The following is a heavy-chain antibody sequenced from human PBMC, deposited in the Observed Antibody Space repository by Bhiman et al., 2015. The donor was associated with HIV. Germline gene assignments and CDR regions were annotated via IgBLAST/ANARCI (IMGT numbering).Heavy chain of an antibody. CDR3: ARDESYRKYALTAFDI. D-gene: IGHD2-2*01. CDR1: GFTFNTYW. CDR2: IKQDGSEK. Sequence: VQLVESGGGLVQPGGSLRLSCAVSGFTFNTYWMNWVRQAPGKGLEWVANIKQDGSEKYYVDSVKGRFTISRDNAKNSLYLQMNRLRAEDTAVYYCARDESYRKYALTAFDIWGQGTVVIVSS. V-gene: IGHV3-7*05. J-gene: IGHJ3*02.